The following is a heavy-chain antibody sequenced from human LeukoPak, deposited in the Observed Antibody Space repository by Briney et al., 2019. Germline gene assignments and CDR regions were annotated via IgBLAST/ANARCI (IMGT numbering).Heavy chain of an antibody. CDR1: GGSITSYY. Sequence: SETLSLTCTVSGGSITSYYWSWIRQPPGKGLEWIGYIYYGGSTNYNPSLKSRVTISLDTSKNQFSLKLSYVTDADTAVYYCARKVAGTIDYWGQGTLVTVSS. CDR3: ARKVAGTIDY. D-gene: IGHD6-19*01. CDR2: IYYGGST. J-gene: IGHJ4*02. V-gene: IGHV4-59*01.